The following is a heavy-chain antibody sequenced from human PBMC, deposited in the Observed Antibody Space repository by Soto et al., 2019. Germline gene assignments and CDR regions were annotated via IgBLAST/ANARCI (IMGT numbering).Heavy chain of an antibody. D-gene: IGHD5-18*01. Sequence: PGGSLRLSCAASGFTFNACAIHWVRQAPGKGLDWVSAISDSGDSTYYADSVKGRFTISRDNSKNTLFLQMNSLRAEDTAVYYCAKDWRDGYSQFDYWGQGTLVTVSS. CDR3: AKDWRDGYSQFDY. V-gene: IGHV3-23*01. J-gene: IGHJ4*02. CDR1: GFTFNACA. CDR2: ISDSGDST.